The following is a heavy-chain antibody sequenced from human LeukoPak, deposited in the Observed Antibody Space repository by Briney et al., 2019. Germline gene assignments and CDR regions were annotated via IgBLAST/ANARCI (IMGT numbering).Heavy chain of an antibody. J-gene: IGHJ4*02. Sequence: GGSLRLSCAASGFSFSDYSMNWVRQAPGKGLEWVSYISSSSSTIYNADSVKGRFTISRDNAKNSLYLQMNSLRAEDTAVYYCAKDDYGSGSFDYWGQGTLVTVSS. CDR3: AKDDYGSGSFDY. CDR1: GFSFSDYS. CDR2: ISSSSSTI. V-gene: IGHV3-48*01. D-gene: IGHD3-10*01.